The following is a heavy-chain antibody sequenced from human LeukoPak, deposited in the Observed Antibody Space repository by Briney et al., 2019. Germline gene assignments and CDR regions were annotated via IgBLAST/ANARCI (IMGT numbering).Heavy chain of an antibody. CDR3: ARPVRLQNVKWYLDL. J-gene: IGHJ2*01. Sequence: KSSETLSLTFSVSGRSISSYYCSWIRQPPGKVLEWIEYIQYSGSTNYNTTKYNPSLTCRVTISLDASKNQFSLKLTSVTAADTAVYYCARPVRLQNVKWYLDLCGRGTLVTVSS. CDR1: GRSISSYY. V-gene: IGHV4-59*08. CDR2: IQYSGST. D-gene: IGHD5-24*01.